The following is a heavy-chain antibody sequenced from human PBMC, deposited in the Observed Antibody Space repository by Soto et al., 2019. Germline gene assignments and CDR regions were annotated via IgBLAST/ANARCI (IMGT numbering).Heavy chain of an antibody. Sequence: SETLSLTCTFSGCSISGYFWSLIRQPPGKGLEWIGYIYYSGSTNYNPSLRSRVTISVDTSKNQFSLKLSSVTAADTAVYYCARDYDSGSYYNWFDPWGQGTLVTVSS. CDR1: GCSISGYF. CDR3: ARDYDSGSYYNWFDP. CDR2: IYYSGST. D-gene: IGHD3-10*01. V-gene: IGHV4-59*01. J-gene: IGHJ5*02.